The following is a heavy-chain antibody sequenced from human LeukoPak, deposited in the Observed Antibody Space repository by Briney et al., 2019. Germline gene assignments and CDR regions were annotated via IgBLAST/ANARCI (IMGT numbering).Heavy chain of an antibody. CDR3: AREAGIAAAGTRGWFDP. CDR1: GGSISSYY. Sequence: PSETLPLTCTVSGGSISSYYWSWIRQPPGKGLEWIGYIYYSGSTNYNPSLKSRVTISVDTSKNQFSLKLSSVTAADTAVYYCAREAGIAAAGTRGWFDPWGQGTLVTVSS. J-gene: IGHJ5*02. D-gene: IGHD6-13*01. CDR2: IYYSGST. V-gene: IGHV4-59*01.